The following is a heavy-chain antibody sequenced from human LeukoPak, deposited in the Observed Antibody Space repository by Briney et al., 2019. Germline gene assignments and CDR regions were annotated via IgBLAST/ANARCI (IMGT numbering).Heavy chain of an antibody. CDR3: ARVNSGFDP. V-gene: IGHV3-53*01. CDR1: GFTFSSFG. D-gene: IGHD2-21*01. Sequence: QAGGALRLSCAASGFTFSSFGMSWVRQAPGKGLEWVSVIYSGGSTYYADSVKGRFTISRDNSKNTLYLQMNSLRAEDTAVYYCARVNSGFDPWGQGTLVTVSS. CDR2: IYSGGST. J-gene: IGHJ5*02.